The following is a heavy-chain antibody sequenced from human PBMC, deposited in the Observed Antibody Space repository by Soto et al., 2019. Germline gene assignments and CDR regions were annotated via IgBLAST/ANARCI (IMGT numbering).Heavy chain of an antibody. CDR1: GFTFSNYA. D-gene: IGHD5-12*01. Sequence: GGSLRLSCAASGFTFSNYAMSRVRQAPGKRLEWVSSISGSGDATYYADSVKGRFAISRDNSKYTLYLQMSSLRTEDTSLYYCAKFDSTSNSGYDSFDYWGQGTQVTVSS. J-gene: IGHJ4*02. CDR2: ISGSGDAT. CDR3: AKFDSTSNSGYDSFDY. V-gene: IGHV3-23*01.